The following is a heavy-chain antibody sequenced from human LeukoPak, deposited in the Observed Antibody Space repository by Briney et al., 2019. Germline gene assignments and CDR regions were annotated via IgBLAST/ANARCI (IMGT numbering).Heavy chain of an antibody. D-gene: IGHD6-19*01. J-gene: IGHJ4*02. Sequence: PSETLSLTCAVYGGSFSGYYWSWIRQPPGKGLEWIGEINHRGSTNYNPSLKSRVTISVDTSKNQFSLKLSSVTAADTAVYYCARAAQWLRGGLGYWGQGTLVTVSS. CDR3: ARAAQWLRGGLGY. V-gene: IGHV4-34*01. CDR1: GGSFSGYY. CDR2: INHRGST.